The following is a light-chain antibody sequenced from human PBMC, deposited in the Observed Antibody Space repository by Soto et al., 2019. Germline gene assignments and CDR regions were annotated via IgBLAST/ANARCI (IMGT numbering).Light chain of an antibody. Sequence: EVVLTQSPGTLSLSPGERATLSCRASQSVSGSDLAWYQQKPGQAPRLLTSGVSNRATGTPDRFSGSGPGTDFTLTISSLEPEYFAVFYCHQHGISPSTSGLGTKVDIK. V-gene: IGKV3-20*01. CDR2: GVS. CDR3: HQHGISPST. J-gene: IGKJ1*01. CDR1: QSVSGSD.